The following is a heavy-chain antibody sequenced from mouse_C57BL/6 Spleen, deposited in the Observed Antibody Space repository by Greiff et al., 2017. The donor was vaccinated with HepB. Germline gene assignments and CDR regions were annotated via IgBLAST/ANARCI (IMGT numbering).Heavy chain of an antibody. CDR3: ARVGMAPV. V-gene: IGHV1-55*01. D-gene: IGHD2-10*02. CDR1: GYTFTSYW. Sequence: QVQLKQSGAELVKPGASVKMSCKASGYTFTSYWITWVKQRPGQGLEWIGDIYPGSGSTNYNEKFKSKATLTVDTSSSTAYMQRSSLTSEDSAVYYCARVGMAPVWGTGTTVTVSS. CDR2: IYPGSGST. J-gene: IGHJ1*03.